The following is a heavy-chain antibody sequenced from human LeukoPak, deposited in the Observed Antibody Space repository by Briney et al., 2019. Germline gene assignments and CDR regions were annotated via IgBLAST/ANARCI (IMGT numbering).Heavy chain of an antibody. J-gene: IGHJ3*02. CDR3: AKEHCSGGSCYSPDAFDI. V-gene: IGHV3-30*02. CDR2: IRYDGSNK. D-gene: IGHD2-15*01. Sequence: GGSLRLSCAASGFTFSSYWMSWVRQAPGKGLEWVAFIRYDGSNKYYADSVKGRFTISRDNSKNTLYLQMNSLRAEDTAVYYCAKEHCSGGSCYSPDAFDIWGQGTMVTVSS. CDR1: GFTFSSYW.